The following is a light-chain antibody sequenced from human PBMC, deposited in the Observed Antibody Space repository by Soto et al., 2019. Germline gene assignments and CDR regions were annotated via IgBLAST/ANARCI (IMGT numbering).Light chain of an antibody. CDR1: QGISSY. V-gene: IGKV1-8*01. Sequence: AIRMTQSPSSFSASTGDRVTITCRASQGISSYLAWYQQKPGKAPKLLIYAASTLQSGGPSRFSGSGSGTEFTLTISCLQSEDFATYYCQQYYRYPRTFGQGTKVEIK. CDR3: QQYYRYPRT. CDR2: AAS. J-gene: IGKJ1*01.